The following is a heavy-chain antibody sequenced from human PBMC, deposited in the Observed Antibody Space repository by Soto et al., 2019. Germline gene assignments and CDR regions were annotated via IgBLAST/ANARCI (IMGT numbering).Heavy chain of an antibody. CDR3: ARDPRAGYSSSWPPEDY. CDR1: GFTFSSYS. Sequence: PGGSLRLSCAASGFTFSSYSMNWVRQAPGKGLEWVSSISSSSSYIYYADSVKGRFTISRDNAKNSLYLQMNSLRAEDTAVYYCARDPRAGYSSSWPPEDYWGQGTLVTVSS. CDR2: ISSSSSYI. V-gene: IGHV3-21*01. J-gene: IGHJ4*02. D-gene: IGHD6-13*01.